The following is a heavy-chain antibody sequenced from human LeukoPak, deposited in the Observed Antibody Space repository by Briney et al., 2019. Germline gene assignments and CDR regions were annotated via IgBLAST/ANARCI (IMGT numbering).Heavy chain of an antibody. CDR2: IKSKTDGGTT. Sequence: GGSLRLSCAASGFTFSNAWMSWVRQAPGGGLEWVGRIKSKTDGGTTDYAATVKGRFTISRDDSKNTLYLQMNSLKTEDTAVYYCTTTYYDFWSGYYLEGAFDIWGQGTMVTVSS. V-gene: IGHV3-15*01. D-gene: IGHD3-3*01. J-gene: IGHJ3*02. CDR3: TTTYYDFWSGYYLEGAFDI. CDR1: GFTFSNAW.